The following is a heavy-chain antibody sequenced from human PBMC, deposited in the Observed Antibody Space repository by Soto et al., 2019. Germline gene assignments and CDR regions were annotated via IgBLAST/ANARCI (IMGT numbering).Heavy chain of an antibody. V-gene: IGHV5-10-1*01. CDR3: ARQGYCSSTSCYYYWFDP. J-gene: IGHJ5*02. D-gene: IGHD2-2*01. CDR2: IDPRDSYT. CDR1: GYSFTRHW. Sequence: GESLKISCKGSGYSFTRHWISWVRQMPGTGLEWMGRIDPRDSYTNYSPSFQGHVTISADKSISTAYLQWSSLKASDTAMYYCARQGYCSSTSCYYYWFDPWGQGTLVTVSS.